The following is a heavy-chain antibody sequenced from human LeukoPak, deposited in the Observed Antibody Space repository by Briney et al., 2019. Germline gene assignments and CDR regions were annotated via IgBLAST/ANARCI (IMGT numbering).Heavy chain of an antibody. CDR2: INHSGST. Sequence: SETLSLTCAVYGGSFSDYYWSWIRQPPGKGLEWIGEINHSGSTNYNPSLKSRVTISVDTSKNQFALKLSSVTAADTAVYYCARYPGINFDYWGQGTLVTVSS. D-gene: IGHD1-14*01. J-gene: IGHJ4*02. CDR3: ARYPGINFDY. V-gene: IGHV4-34*01. CDR1: GGSFSDYY.